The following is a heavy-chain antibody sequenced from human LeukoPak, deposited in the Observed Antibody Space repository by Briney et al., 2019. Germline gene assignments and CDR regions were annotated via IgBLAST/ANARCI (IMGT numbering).Heavy chain of an antibody. J-gene: IGHJ4*02. V-gene: IGHV2-5*02. D-gene: IGHD6-6*01. CDR2: ICWDDDK. CDR1: GFSLSTSGVN. Sequence: SGPTLLNPPPPLTLTCTFSGFSLSTSGVNVGWFRQPPGKALEWLALICWDDDKRFSPSLKTRLTITEDTSKNQVVLTVTNMDPVDTATYYCAHRRQGSSWDYWGQGTLVTVSS. CDR3: AHRRQGSSWDY.